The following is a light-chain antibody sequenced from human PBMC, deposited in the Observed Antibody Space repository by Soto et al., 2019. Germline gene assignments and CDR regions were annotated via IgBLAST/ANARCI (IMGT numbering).Light chain of an antibody. Sequence: NFMLTQPLSVSESPGKTVTISCTRSSGCIAGTYVQWYQRRPGSATTTVIYEHNQRPSGVPDRFSGSIDSSSNSTNLTISSLKTEDVAECYCQYYDSSNHEVLLGGGTKHTV. CDR1: SGCIAGTY. CDR2: EHN. CDR3: QYYDSSNHEVL. J-gene: IGLJ2*01. V-gene: IGLV6-57*04.